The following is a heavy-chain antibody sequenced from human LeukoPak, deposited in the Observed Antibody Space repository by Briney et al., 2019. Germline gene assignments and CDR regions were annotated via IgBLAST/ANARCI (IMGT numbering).Heavy chain of an antibody. Sequence: SETLSLTCSVSGGSISSSTYYWGWLRQPPGKGLEWIGNIYNSGSTYYNPSLKSRVTISVDTSKNQFSLKLSSVTAADTAVYYCARVGETVDWYFDLWGRGTLVTVSS. CDR1: GGSISSSTYY. CDR2: IYNSGST. V-gene: IGHV4-39*07. J-gene: IGHJ2*01. CDR3: ARVGETVDWYFDL. D-gene: IGHD5-24*01.